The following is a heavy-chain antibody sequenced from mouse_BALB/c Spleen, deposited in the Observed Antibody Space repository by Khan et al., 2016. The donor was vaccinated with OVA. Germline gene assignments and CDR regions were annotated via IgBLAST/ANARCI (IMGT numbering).Heavy chain of an antibody. CDR1: GFSLTSYG. CDR2: IWSGGST. J-gene: IGHJ4*01. V-gene: IGHV2-2*02. Sequence: QVQLKQSGPGLVQPSQSLSITCTVSGFSLTSYGVHWVRQSPGKGLEWLGVIWSGGSTDYNAAFISRLSISKANSKSQVFFKMNSLQANDTAIYYCARTLRLRGYYAIDYWGQGTSVTVSS. CDR3: ARTLRLRGYYAIDY. D-gene: IGHD1-2*01.